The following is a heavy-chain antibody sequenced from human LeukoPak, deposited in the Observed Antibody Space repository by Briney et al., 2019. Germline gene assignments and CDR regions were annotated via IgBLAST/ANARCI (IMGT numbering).Heavy chain of an antibody. V-gene: IGHV1-69*13. D-gene: IGHD6-13*01. CDR2: IIPIFGTA. CDR1: GGTFSSYA. J-gene: IGHJ4*02. Sequence: ASVKVFCKASGGTFSSYAISWVRQALGQGLEWMGGIIPIFGTANYAQKFQGRVTITADESTSTAYMELSSLRSEDTAVYYCARGYSSSGKRGFFDYWGLGTLVTVSS. CDR3: ARGYSSSGKRGFFDY.